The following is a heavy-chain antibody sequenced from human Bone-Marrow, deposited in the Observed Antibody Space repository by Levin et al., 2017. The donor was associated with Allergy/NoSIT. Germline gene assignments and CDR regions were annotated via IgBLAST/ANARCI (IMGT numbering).Heavy chain of an antibody. D-gene: IGHD2-15*01. CDR1: GFTFSSYS. CDR2: ISSSSSYI. CDR3: ARTDCSGGSCYLGY. J-gene: IGHJ4*02. V-gene: IGHV3-21*01. Sequence: LSLTCAASGFTFSSYSMNWVRQAPGKGLEWVSSISSSSSYIYYADSVKGRFTISRDNAKNSLYLQMNSLRAEDTAVYYCARTDCSGGSCYLGYWGQGTLVTVSS.